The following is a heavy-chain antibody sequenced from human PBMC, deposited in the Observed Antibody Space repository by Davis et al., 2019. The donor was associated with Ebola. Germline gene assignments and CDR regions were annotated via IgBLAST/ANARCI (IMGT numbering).Heavy chain of an antibody. D-gene: IGHD2-2*02. J-gene: IGHJ6*02. Sequence: ASVKVSCKASGYTFTGYYMHWVRQAPGQGLEWMGWINPNSGGTNYAQKFQGWVNMTRDTSISTAYMELSRLRSDDTAVYYCARGGKYQLLYNAYYYGMDVWGQGTTVTVSS. CDR1: GYTFTGYY. CDR2: INPNSGGT. V-gene: IGHV1-2*04. CDR3: ARGGKYQLLYNAYYYGMDV.